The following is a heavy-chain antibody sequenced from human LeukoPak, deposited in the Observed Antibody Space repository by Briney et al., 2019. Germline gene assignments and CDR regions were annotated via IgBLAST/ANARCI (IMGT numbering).Heavy chain of an antibody. V-gene: IGHV4-59*11. D-gene: IGHD2-15*01. Sequence: SETLSLTCTVSGGSISSRYWSWIRQPPGKGLEWIGYIYYSGSTNYNPSLKSRVTISVDTSKNQFSLKLSSVTAADTAVYYCARGGSVVVAGTYFDYWGQGTLVTVSS. CDR1: GGSISSRY. J-gene: IGHJ4*02. CDR2: IYYSGST. CDR3: ARGGSVVVAGTYFDY.